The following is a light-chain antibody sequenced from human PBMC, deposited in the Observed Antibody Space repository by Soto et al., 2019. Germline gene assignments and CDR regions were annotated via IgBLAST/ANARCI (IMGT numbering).Light chain of an antibody. CDR1: QSVSSSY. J-gene: IGKJ1*01. Sequence: EIVLTQSQGTLALSPGERATLSCRASQSVSSSYFAWYQQKHGQAPRVLIYGASSRVTCIPDRFSGSGSGTDLTLTISRMEPEDFAVYYSLMYGRSPTLGQGTKVEIK. CDR2: GAS. CDR3: LMYGRSPT. V-gene: IGKV3-20*01.